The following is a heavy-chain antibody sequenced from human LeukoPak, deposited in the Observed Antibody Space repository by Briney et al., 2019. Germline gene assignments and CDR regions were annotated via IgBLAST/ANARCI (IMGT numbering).Heavy chain of an antibody. J-gene: IGHJ4*02. Sequence: PGGSLRLPCAASGFTFSSYTMIWVRQAPGKGLEWVSYITTSGTTTYYADSLKGRFTISRDNAKNSLYLQMNSLRAEDTAVYYCARVLFHSLAGFHNRGQGTLVTVSS. CDR2: ITTSGTTT. CDR1: GFTFSSYT. V-gene: IGHV3-48*03. CDR3: ARVLFHSLAGFHN. D-gene: IGHD2/OR15-2a*01.